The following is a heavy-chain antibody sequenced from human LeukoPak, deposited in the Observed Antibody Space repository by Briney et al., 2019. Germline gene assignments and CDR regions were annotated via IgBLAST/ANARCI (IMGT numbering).Heavy chain of an antibody. V-gene: IGHV1-18*01. CDR2: ISPYNGNT. D-gene: IGHD3-3*01. CDR3: ARGLWGDFWSGDYYYYYMDV. CDR1: DYTFTNYG. J-gene: IGHJ6*03. Sequence: ASVKVSCKASDYTFTNYGISWVRRAPGQGLEWMGWISPYNGNTKYAQTFQDRVTMTTDTSTSTAYLELRSLRSEDTAVYYCARGLWGDFWSGDYYYYYMDVWGEGTTVTVSS.